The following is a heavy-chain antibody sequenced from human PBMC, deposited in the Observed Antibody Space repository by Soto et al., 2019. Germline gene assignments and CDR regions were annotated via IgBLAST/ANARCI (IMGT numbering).Heavy chain of an antibody. V-gene: IGHV3-48*03. CDR1: GFTFSSYE. D-gene: IGHD6-19*01. CDR3: ASGIRQWLVFHYYGMDV. Sequence: GGSLRLSCAASGFTFSSYEMNWVRQAPGKGLEWVSYISSSGSAIYYADSVKGRFTISRDNAKNSLYLQMNSLRAEGTAVYYCASGIRQWLVFHYYGMDVCGQGTTVTVYS. J-gene: IGHJ6*02. CDR2: ISSSGSAI.